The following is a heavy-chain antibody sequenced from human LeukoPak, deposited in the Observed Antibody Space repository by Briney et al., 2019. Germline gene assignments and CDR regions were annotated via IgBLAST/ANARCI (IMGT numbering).Heavy chain of an antibody. J-gene: IGHJ5*02. CDR1: GYTFTSYG. CDR2: ISAYNGNT. Sequence: GASVKVSCKASGYTFTSYGISWVRQAPGQGLEWMGWISAYNGNTNYAQKLQGRVTMTTDTSTSTAYMELRSLRSDDTAVYYGARVDPPRYCSSTSCYIGGWFDPWGQGTLVTVSS. D-gene: IGHD2-2*02. CDR3: ARVDPPRYCSSTSCYIGGWFDP. V-gene: IGHV1-18*01.